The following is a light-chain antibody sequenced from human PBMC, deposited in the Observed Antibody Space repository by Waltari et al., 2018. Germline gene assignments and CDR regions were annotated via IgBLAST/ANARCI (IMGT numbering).Light chain of an antibody. J-gene: IGKJ5*01. CDR3: QQYNRWPPIT. CDR1: QSISDN. V-gene: IGKV3-15*01. CDR2: GAS. Sequence: VMTQSPATLSVSPGERATLSCRASQSISDNLAWYQQKRGQAPRLLIYGASTRATGIPARFTGSGSGTDFTLTISSLQSEDSAVYYCQQYNRWPPITFGQRTRLEI.